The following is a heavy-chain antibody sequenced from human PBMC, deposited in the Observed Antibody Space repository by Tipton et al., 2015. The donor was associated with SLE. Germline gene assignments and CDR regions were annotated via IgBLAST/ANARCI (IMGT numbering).Heavy chain of an antibody. CDR1: GSSISSGGYY. D-gene: IGHD2-21*01. CDR3: ARSYCGGDCYEDALDI. Sequence: TLSLTCTVSGSSISSGGYYWSWIRQHPGKGLEWIGYIYYSGSTYYNPSLKSRVTISVDTSKNQFSLKLSSVTAADTAVYYCARSYCGGDCYEDALDIWGQGTMVTVSS. J-gene: IGHJ3*02. CDR2: IYYSGST. V-gene: IGHV4-31*03.